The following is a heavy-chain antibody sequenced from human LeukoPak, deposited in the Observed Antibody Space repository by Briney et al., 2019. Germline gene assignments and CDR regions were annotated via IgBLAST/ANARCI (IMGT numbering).Heavy chain of an antibody. J-gene: IGHJ4*02. CDR1: GFTFSSYG. Sequence: GGSLRLSCAASGFTFSSYGMDWVRQDPGKGLEWVAVISYDGSNKYYADSVKGRFTISRDNSKNTLYLQMNSLRSDDTAVYYCARGPPNWGYDYWGPGTLVTVSS. CDR2: ISYDGSNK. CDR3: ARGPPNWGYDY. D-gene: IGHD7-27*01. V-gene: IGHV3-30*03.